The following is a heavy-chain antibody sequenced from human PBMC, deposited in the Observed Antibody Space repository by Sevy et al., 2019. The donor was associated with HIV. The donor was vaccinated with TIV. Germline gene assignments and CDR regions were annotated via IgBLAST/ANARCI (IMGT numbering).Heavy chain of an antibody. V-gene: IGHV4-34*01. Sequence: SETLSLTCAVYGGSFSGYYWSWIRQPPGKGLEWIGEINHSGSTNYNPSLKSRVTISVDTSKNQFALKLSSVTAADTAVYCCARGVDTAMDYAEYFQHWGQGTLVTVSS. CDR3: ARGVDTAMDYAEYFQH. D-gene: IGHD5-18*01. CDR1: GGSFSGYY. J-gene: IGHJ1*01. CDR2: INHSGST.